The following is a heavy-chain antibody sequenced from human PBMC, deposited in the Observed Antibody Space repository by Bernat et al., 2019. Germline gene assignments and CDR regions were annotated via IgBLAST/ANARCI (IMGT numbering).Heavy chain of an antibody. D-gene: IGHD2-21*02. CDR2: IYYSGST. CDR3: ARVAGGDYVWYFDL. J-gene: IGHJ2*01. V-gene: IGHV4-31*03. CDR1: GGSISSGGYY. Sequence: QVQLQESGPGLVKPSQTLSLTCTVSGGSISSGGYYWSWIRQHPGKGLEWIGYIYYSGSTYYNPSLKRRVTISVDTSKNQFSLKLSSVTAADTAVYYCARVAGGDYVWYFDLWGRGTLVTVSS.